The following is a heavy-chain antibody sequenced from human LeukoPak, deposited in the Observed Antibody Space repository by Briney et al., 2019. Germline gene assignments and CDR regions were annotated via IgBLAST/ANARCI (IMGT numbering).Heavy chain of an antibody. V-gene: IGHV3-23*01. CDR3: AKGSGSLNGNYYAY. CDR1: GFTFSSYS. D-gene: IGHD2-8*01. Sequence: PGGSLRLSCAASGFTFSSYSMNWVRQAPGKGLVWVSTISDSGASTFYADSVKGRFTISRDNPKNTLYVQMNSLRVEDTAVYYCAKGSGSLNGNYYAYWGLGTLVTVSS. CDR2: ISDSGAST. J-gene: IGHJ4*02.